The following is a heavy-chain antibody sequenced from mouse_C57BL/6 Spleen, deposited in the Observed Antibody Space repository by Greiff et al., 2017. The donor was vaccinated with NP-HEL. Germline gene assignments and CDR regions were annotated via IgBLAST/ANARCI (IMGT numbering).Heavy chain of an antibody. CDR2: IDPSDSYT. Sequence: QVQLQQPGAELVMPGASVKLSCKASGYTFTSYWMHWVKQRPGQGLEWIGEIDPSDSYTNYNQKFKGKSTLTVDKSSSTAYMQLSSLTSEDSAGYYCARWAVSYAMDYWGQGTSVTVSS. CDR3: ARWAVSYAMDY. D-gene: IGHD3-3*01. J-gene: IGHJ4*01. V-gene: IGHV1-69*01. CDR1: GYTFTSYW.